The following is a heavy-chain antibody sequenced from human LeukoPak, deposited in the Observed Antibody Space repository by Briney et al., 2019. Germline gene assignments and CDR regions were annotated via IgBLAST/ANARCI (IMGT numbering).Heavy chain of an antibody. D-gene: IGHD3-10*01. V-gene: IGHV1-46*01. CDR3: ARVVGYYGSGWKQKAYYYYMDV. J-gene: IGHJ6*03. CDR1: GYTFTSYY. Sequence: ASVKVSCKASGYTFTSYYMHWVRQAPGQGLEWMGIINPSGGSTSYAQKFQGRVTMTRDMSTSTVYMELSSLRSEDTAVYYCARVVGYYGSGWKQKAYYYYMDVWGKGTTVTVSS. CDR2: INPSGGST.